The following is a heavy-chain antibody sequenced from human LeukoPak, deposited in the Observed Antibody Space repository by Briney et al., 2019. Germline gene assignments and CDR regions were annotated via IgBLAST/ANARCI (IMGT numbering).Heavy chain of an antibody. Sequence: GGSLRLSCAASGFTVTSNYMTWVRQAPGKGLEWVSIIYSGGNIYYADSVKGRFTVSRDKSKNTVYLQMNSLGAEDTAVYYCARDGGGVSAPGGYWGQGTLVTVSS. V-gene: IGHV3-53*01. CDR3: ARDGGGVSAPGGY. CDR1: GFTVTSNY. CDR2: IYSGGNI. D-gene: IGHD3-16*01. J-gene: IGHJ4*02.